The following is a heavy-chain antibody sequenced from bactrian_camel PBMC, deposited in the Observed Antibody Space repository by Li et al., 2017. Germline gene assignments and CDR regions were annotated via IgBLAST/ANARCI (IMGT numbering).Heavy chain of an antibody. Sequence: VESGGGLVQPGRSLRLSCAASGFTFSTYDMSWVRQAPGKEREGVATIYGGGGSTYYADSVKGRFTISRDNAKNTVSLQMNSLKSEDTALYYCASAFEVWGQGTQVTVS. CDR2: IYGGGGST. J-gene: IGHJ4*01. CDR3: ASAFEV. CDR1: GFTFSTYD. V-gene: IGHV3S40*01.